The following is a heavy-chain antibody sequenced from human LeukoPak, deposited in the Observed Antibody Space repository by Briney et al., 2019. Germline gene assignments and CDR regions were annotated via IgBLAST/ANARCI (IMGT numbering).Heavy chain of an antibody. CDR2: IYSGGST. CDR3: ARGRYEISAAMDV. V-gene: IGHV3-53*01. CDR1: GFTVSNNY. D-gene: IGHD5-12*01. Sequence: GGSLRLSCAASGFTVSNNYMSWVRQAPGKGLEWVSVIYSGGSTPYADSVKGRFSISRDNSKNTLYLQMKSLRVEDTAVYYCARGRYEISAAMDVWGQGTTVTVSS. J-gene: IGHJ6*02.